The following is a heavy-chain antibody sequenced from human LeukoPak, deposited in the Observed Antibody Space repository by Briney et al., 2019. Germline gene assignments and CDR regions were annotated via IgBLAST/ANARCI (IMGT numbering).Heavy chain of an antibody. CDR3: ARGDIANYDILTGCFDY. D-gene: IGHD3-9*01. Sequence: SVKVSCKASGGTFSSYAISWVRQAPGQGLEWMGGIIPIFGTANYAQKFQGRDTITADESTSTAYMELSSLRSEDTAVYYCARGDIANYDILTGCFDYWGQGTLVTVSS. CDR1: GGTFSSYA. CDR2: IIPIFGTA. V-gene: IGHV1-69*01. J-gene: IGHJ4*02.